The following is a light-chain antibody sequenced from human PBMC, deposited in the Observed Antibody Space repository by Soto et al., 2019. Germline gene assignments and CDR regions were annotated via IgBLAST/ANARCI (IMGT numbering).Light chain of an antibody. J-gene: IGKJ4*01. Sequence: VGDRVTITCRASQSIGDSLAWYQQKPGKAPYLLISDVSSLERGVPDRFSGSGSGTDFTLTISSLEPEDFAVYYCQQRYNWPLTFGGGTKVDIK. CDR3: QQRYNWPLT. CDR2: DVS. CDR1: QSIGDS. V-gene: IGKV1-5*01.